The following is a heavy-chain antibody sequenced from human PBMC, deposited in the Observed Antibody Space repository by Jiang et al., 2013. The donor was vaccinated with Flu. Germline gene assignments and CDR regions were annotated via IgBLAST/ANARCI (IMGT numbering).Heavy chain of an antibody. CDR3: ARRAIVSSSDAFDI. J-gene: IGHJ3*02. V-gene: IGHV5-51*01. CDR2: IYPGDSDT. D-gene: IGHD6-6*01. Sequence: EWMGIIYPGDSDTRYSPSFQGQVTISADKSISTAYLQWSSLKASDTAMYYCARRAIVSSSDAFDIWGQGTMVTVSS.